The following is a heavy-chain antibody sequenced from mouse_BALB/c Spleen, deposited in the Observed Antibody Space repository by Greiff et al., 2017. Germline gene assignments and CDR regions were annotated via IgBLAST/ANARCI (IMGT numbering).Heavy chain of an antibody. CDR2: IDPYNGGT. CDR1: GYSFTGYN. V-gene: IGHV1S135*01. Sequence: EVKLQQSGPELGKPGASVKISCKASGYSFTGYNMYWVKQSHRKSLEWIGYIDPYNGGTSYNQKSKGKATLTVDKSSSTAYMHLNSLTSEDSAIYYCAREGDYFFAYWGQGTLVTVSA. D-gene: IGHD1-1*01. J-gene: IGHJ3*01. CDR3: AREGDYFFAY.